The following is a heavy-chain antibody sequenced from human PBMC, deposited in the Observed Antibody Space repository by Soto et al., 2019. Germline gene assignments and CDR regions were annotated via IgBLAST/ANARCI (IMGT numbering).Heavy chain of an antibody. V-gene: IGHV3-7*01. CDR2: IKQDGSEK. CDR3: ARTIVVVVPDNFDH. CDR1: GFTIGDYW. Sequence: GGSLRLSCAASGFTIGDYWMSWVRQAPGKGLEWVANIKQDGSEKYYVDSVKGRLTIPRDSAKNSLYLQMNSLRGEDTAVYYCARTIVVVVPDNFDHWGQGTLVTVSS. J-gene: IGHJ4*02. D-gene: IGHD3-22*01.